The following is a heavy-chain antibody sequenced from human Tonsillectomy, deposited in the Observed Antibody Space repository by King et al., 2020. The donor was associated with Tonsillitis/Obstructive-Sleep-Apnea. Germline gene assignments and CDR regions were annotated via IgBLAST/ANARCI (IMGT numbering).Heavy chain of an antibody. CDR2: IVVVSGNT. CDR3: AAEEEYCSGGSCSTADY. Sequence: QVQLVESGPEVKKPGTSVKVSCKASGFTFTSSAVQWVRQARGQRLEWIGWIVVVSGNTNYAQKFQERVTITRDMSTSTTSMELSSLRSEDTAVYYCAAEEEYCSGGSCSTADYWGQGTLVTVSS. V-gene: IGHV1-58*01. D-gene: IGHD2-15*01. J-gene: IGHJ4*02. CDR1: GFTFTSSA.